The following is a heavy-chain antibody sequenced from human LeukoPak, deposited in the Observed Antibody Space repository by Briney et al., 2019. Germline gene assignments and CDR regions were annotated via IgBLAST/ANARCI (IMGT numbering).Heavy chain of an antibody. CDR1: GFTFTNYA. CDR3: VKRRGPDKGHFYY. CDR2: ITGSGTYT. J-gene: IGHJ4*02. D-gene: IGHD3-10*01. Sequence: GGSLRLSCAASGFTFTNYAMGWVRQAPGKGLEWVSAITGSGTYTNYAASLKGRFSISRDNFINTVFLQMTSLRAEDTAIYYCVKRRGPDKGHFYYWGQGALVTVSS. V-gene: IGHV3-23*01.